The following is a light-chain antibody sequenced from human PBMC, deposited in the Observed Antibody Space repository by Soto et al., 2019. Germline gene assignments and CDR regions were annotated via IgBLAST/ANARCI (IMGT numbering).Light chain of an antibody. CDR2: DAS. Sequence: DIQMTQSPSSLSASVGDRVTITCQASQDISNYLNWYQQKPGKAPKLLIYDASNLETGVPSRFSGSGAGTDFTFTISSLQPEDIATYYCQQYESLPLTFGGGTKVDIK. CDR1: QDISNY. V-gene: IGKV1-33*01. J-gene: IGKJ4*01. CDR3: QQYESLPLT.